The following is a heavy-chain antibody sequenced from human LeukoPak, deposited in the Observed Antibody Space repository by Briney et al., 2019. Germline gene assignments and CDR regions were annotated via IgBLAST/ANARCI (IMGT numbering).Heavy chain of an antibody. CDR2: IYYNGNT. V-gene: IGHV4-59*08. D-gene: IGHD3-10*01. CDR1: GESISSSQ. J-gene: IGHJ3*01. Sequence: TSETLSLSCADSGESISSSQWTWLWQPPGKGLEWIGYIYYNGNTNYSPSLKSRVTISLDTSKNQFSLKLSSVTTADTAMYYCARHGDQADLDGSGSYNYFDDWGQGTLVTVSS. CDR3: ARHGDQADLDGSGSYNYFDD.